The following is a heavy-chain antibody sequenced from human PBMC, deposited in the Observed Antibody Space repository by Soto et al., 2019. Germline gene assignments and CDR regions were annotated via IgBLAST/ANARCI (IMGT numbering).Heavy chain of an antibody. V-gene: IGHV3-11*01. CDR1: GFTFSDYY. CDR2: ISSSGSTI. J-gene: IGHJ3*02. D-gene: IGHD5-12*01. Sequence: QVQLVESGGGLVKPGGSLRLSCAASGFTFSDYYMSWIRQAPGKGLEWVSYISSSGSTIYYADSVKGRFTISRDNAKNSLYLQMNSLRAEDTAVYYCASASEMATINWAAFDIWGQGTMVTVSS. CDR3: ASASEMATINWAAFDI.